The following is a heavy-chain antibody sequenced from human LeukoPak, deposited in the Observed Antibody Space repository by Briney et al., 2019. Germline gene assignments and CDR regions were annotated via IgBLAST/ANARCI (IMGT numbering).Heavy chain of an antibody. CDR2: IRAYNGDT. J-gene: IGHJ3*02. D-gene: IGHD3-22*01. CDR3: SRGMYDSSGWLGAFDI. Sequence: EKISWNGSGNALASFVIRWVRHHRGHAFELMGWIRAYNGDTTYAQKLQGRVIITTDTSVGAACMELRNVGYADSAVSYFSRGMYDSSGWLGAFDIWGQGTMVIVSS. V-gene: IGHV1-18*01. CDR1: GNALASFV.